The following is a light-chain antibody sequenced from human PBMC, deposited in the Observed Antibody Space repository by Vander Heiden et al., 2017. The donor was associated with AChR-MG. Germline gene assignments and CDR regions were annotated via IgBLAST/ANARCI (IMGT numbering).Light chain of an antibody. CDR2: LNSDGSH. V-gene: IGLV4-69*01. CDR1: RRHRSYA. Sequence: QLVLTQSPSASASLGASVKLTCTLRRRHRSYAIAWHQQQPEKGPRYLMKLNSDGSHSKGDGIPDRFSGSSSGAERYLTISSVQSEDEADYYCQTWGTGIGVFGTGTKVTVL. CDR3: QTWGTGIGV. J-gene: IGLJ1*01.